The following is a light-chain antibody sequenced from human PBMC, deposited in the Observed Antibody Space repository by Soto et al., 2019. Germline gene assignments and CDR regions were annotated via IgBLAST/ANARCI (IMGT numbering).Light chain of an antibody. CDR2: GAS. CDR3: QQYNNWPPHWT. CDR1: QSVSSN. Sequence: EIVMTQSPATLSVSPGERATLSCRASQSVSSNLAWYQKKPGQAPRLLIYGASTRATGIPARFSGSGSGTEFTLTISSLQSEDFAVYYCQQYNNWPPHWTFGQGTKVEIK. V-gene: IGKV3-15*01. J-gene: IGKJ1*01.